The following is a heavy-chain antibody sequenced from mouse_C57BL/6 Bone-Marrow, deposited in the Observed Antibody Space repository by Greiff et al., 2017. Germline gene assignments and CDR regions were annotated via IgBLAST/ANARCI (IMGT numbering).Heavy chain of an antibody. CDR3: ARSNSPYAMDY. CDR1: GYTFTDYY. J-gene: IGHJ4*01. Sequence: EVKLQESGPVLVKPGASVKMSCKASGYTFTDYYMHWVKQSHGKSLEWIGVINPYNGGTSYNQKFKGKATLTVDKSSSTAYMELNSLTSEDSAVYYCARSNSPYAMDYWGQGTSVTVSS. CDR2: INPYNGGT. V-gene: IGHV1-19*01. D-gene: IGHD6-1*01.